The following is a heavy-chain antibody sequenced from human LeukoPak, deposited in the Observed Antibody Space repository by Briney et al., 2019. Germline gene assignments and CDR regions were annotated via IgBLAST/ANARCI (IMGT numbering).Heavy chain of an antibody. CDR1: GFTFNSFA. D-gene: IGHD6-19*01. J-gene: IGHJ4*02. CDR3: AKGNYNSGWALDY. CDR2: ISSGGTT. V-gene: IGHV3-23*01. Sequence: PGGSLRLSCVASGFTFNSFAMSWVRQAPGKGLEWVSTISSGGTTYYTDSVKGRFTVSRDNSKNTLSLHMNSLRAEDSALYNCAKGNYNSGWALDYWGQGTLVTVSA.